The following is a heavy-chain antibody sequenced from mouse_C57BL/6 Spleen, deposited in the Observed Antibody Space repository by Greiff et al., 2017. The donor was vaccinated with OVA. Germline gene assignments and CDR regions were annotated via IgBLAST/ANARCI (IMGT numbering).Heavy chain of an antibody. Sequence: VQLQQPGAELVKPGASVKLSCKASGYTFTSYWMQWVKQRPGQGLEWIGEIDPSDSYTNYNQKFKGKATLTVDTSSSTAYMQLSSLTSEDSAVYDCARGGRGRGGFDYWGQGTTLTVSS. CDR2: IDPSDSYT. CDR3: ARGGRGRGGFDY. D-gene: IGHD3-3*01. CDR1: GYTFTSYW. V-gene: IGHV1-50*01. J-gene: IGHJ2*01.